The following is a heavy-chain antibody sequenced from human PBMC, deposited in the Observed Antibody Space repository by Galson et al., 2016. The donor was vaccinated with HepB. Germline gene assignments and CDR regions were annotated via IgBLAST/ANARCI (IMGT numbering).Heavy chain of an antibody. D-gene: IGHD3-10*01. Sequence: SETLSLTCSVSGDSFNSGGYYWNWIRQHPGKGLEWIGTIYHSGSTYYNPSLKSRVTISLDTSKNQFSLRLSSVTAADTAVYYCARINHHSGSGIPYYFDYWGRGTLVTVSS. V-gene: IGHV4-39*07. J-gene: IGHJ4*02. CDR2: IYHSGST. CDR3: ARINHHSGSGIPYYFDY. CDR1: GDSFNSGGYY.